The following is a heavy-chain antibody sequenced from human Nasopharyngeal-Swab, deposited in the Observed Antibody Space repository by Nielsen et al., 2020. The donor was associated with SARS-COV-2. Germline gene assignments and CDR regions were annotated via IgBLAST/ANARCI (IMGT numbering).Heavy chain of an antibody. Sequence: GSLRLSCAVSGGSISSSNWWSWVRQPPGKGLEWIGEIYHTGSTYYNPSLKSRVSISVDTSKNQFSLKVSSVTAADTAVYYCARRRIANGDFDFWGQGTLVTVSS. CDR1: GGSISSSNW. J-gene: IGHJ4*02. V-gene: IGHV4-4*02. D-gene: IGHD2-21*01. CDR3: ARRRIANGDFDF. CDR2: IYHTGST.